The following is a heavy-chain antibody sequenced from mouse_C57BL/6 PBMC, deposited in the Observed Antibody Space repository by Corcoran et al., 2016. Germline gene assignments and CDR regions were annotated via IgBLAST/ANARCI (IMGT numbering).Heavy chain of an antibody. J-gene: IGHJ3*01. V-gene: IGHV9-3*01. Sequence: QIQLVQSGPELKKPGETVKISCKASGYTFTTYGMSWVKQAPGKGLKWMGWINTYSGVPTYADDFKGRFAFSLETSASTAYLQINNLKNEDTATYFCARRGAQATERFAYWGQGTLVTVSA. CDR3: ARRGAQATERFAY. CDR1: GYTFTTYG. CDR2: INTYSGVP. D-gene: IGHD3-2*02.